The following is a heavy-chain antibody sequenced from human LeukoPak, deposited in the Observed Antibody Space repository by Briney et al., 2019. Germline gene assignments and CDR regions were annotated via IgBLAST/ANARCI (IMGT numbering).Heavy chain of an antibody. CDR1: GGSFSGYY. V-gene: IGHV4-34*01. CDR3: ARGHPSITIFGVVINNYYYYMDV. CDR2: INHSGST. J-gene: IGHJ6*03. D-gene: IGHD3-3*01. Sequence: SETLSLTCAVYGGSFSGYYWSWIRQPPGKGLEWIGEINHSGSTNYNPSHKSRVTISVDTSKNQFSLKLSSVTAADTAVYYCARGHPSITIFGVVINNYYYYMDVWGKGTTVTVSS.